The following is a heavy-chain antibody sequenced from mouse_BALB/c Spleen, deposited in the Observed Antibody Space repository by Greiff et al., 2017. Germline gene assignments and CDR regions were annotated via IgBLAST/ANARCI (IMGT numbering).Heavy chain of an antibody. V-gene: IGHV1-54*03. D-gene: IGHD2-3*01. CDR3: ERWDDGYYGYGKVFAY. CDR2: INPGSGGT. CDR1: GYAFTNYL. J-gene: IGHJ3*01. Sequence: VQLVESGAELVRPGTSVKVSCTASGYAFTNYLIAWVQQRPGQGLEWIGVINPGSGGTNYNEKFKGKATLTADKSSSTAYMQLSSLTSDDSAVSFCERWDDGYYGYGKVFAYWGQGTLVTVSA.